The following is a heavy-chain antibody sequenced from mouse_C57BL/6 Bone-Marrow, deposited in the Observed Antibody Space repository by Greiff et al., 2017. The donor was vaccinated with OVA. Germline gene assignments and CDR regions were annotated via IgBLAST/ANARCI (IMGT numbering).Heavy chain of an antibody. CDR2: INPNNGGT. J-gene: IGHJ4*01. CDR1: GYTFTDYY. CDR3: GRGVVATDAMDY. D-gene: IGHD1-1*01. Sequence: VQLQQSGPELVKPGASVKISCKASGYTFTDYYMNWVKQSHGKSLEWIGDINPNNGGTSYNQKFKGKATLTVDKSSSTAYMELRSLTSEDSAVYYCGRGVVATDAMDYWGQGTSVTVSS. V-gene: IGHV1-26*01.